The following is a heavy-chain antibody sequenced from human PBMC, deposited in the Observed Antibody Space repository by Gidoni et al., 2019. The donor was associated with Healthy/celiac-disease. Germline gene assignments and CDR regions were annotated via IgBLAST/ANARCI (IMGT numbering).Heavy chain of an antibody. J-gene: IGHJ4*02. V-gene: IGHV3-23*01. CDR3: AKVKGDYYDSSGYPDY. D-gene: IGHD3-22*01. CDR2: ISGSGGST. CDR1: GFTFSSYD. Sequence: EVQLLESGGGLVQPGGSLRLSCAASGFTFSSYDMSWVRQAPGKGLEWVSAISGSGGSTYYADSVKGRFTISRDNSKNTLYLQMNSLRAEDTAVYYCAKVKGDYYDSSGYPDYWGQGTLVTVSS.